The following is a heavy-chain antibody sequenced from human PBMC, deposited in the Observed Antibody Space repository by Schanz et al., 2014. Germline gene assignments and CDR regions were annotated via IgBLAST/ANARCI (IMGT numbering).Heavy chain of an antibody. CDR1: GFSLNTYG. Sequence: QAQLMESGGGVVQPGTSLILSCSVSGFSLNTYGIHWVRQAPGKGLEWVAVISYDGSNKYYADSVKGRFTISRDNSKNTLYLQMNTLRAEDTAVYYCARDRGYCSGGSCLTFDYWGQGTLXTVSS. J-gene: IGHJ4*02. D-gene: IGHD2-15*01. V-gene: IGHV3-30*19. CDR3: ARDRGYCSGGSCLTFDY. CDR2: ISYDGSNK.